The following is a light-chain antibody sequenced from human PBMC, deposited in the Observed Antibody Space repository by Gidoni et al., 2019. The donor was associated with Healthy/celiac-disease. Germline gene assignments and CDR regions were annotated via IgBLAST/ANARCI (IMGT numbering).Light chain of an antibody. CDR1: SSDVGGYNY. CDR2: DVS. V-gene: IGLV2-11*01. Sequence: QSALTQHSSVSGSPGQSVTISCTGTSSDVGGYNYVSCYQQHPGKAPKLMIYDVSKRPSGVPDRLSGSKSGNTASLTISVLQAEDEADYYCCSYAGRYTWVFGGGTKLTVL. CDR3: CSYAGRYTWV. J-gene: IGLJ3*02.